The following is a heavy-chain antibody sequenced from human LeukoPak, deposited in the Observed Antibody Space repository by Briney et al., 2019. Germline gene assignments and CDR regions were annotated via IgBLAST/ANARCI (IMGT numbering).Heavy chain of an antibody. CDR2: IYYSGST. V-gene: IGHV4-39*01. Sequence: PSETLSLTCTVSGGFISSSSYFWGWIRQPPGKGLEWIGSIYYSGSTSYNTSLKSRVTISVDTPKNQFSLKLSFVTAADTAVYYCASPWSSGGLDYWGQGTLVTVSS. J-gene: IGHJ4*02. D-gene: IGHD6-19*01. CDR3: ASPWSSGGLDY. CDR1: GGFISSSSYF.